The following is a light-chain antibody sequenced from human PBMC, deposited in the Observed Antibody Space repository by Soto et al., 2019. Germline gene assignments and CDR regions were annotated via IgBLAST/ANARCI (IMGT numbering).Light chain of an antibody. CDR1: QTISTS. V-gene: IGKV1-5*01. CDR2: DAS. J-gene: IGKJ4*01. Sequence: DIQMTQSPSTLSASVGDRVTIACRASQTISTSLAWYQRKPGKAPKLLIYDASNLESGVPSRFSGSGSGTEFTLTINSLQPDDFASYYCQQYSGYPLTFGGGT. CDR3: QQYSGYPLT.